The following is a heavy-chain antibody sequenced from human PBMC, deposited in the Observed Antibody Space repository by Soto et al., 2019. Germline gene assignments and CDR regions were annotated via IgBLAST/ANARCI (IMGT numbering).Heavy chain of an antibody. J-gene: IGHJ6*02. CDR2: IYYSGST. CDR3: ARDLAHVDTAMNFYYYYGMDV. V-gene: IGHV4-59*01. CDR1: GGSISSYY. D-gene: IGHD5-18*01. Sequence: SETLALTCTVSGGSISSYYWSWIRQPPGKGLEWIGYIYYSGSTNYNPSLKSRVTISVDTSKNQFSLKLSSVTAADTAVYCCARDLAHVDTAMNFYYYYGMDVWGQGTTVTVSS.